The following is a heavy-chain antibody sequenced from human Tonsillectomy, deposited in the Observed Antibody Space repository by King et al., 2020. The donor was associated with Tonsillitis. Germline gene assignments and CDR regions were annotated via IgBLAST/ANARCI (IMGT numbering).Heavy chain of an antibody. J-gene: IGHJ6*02. Sequence: QLVQSGSELKKPGASVKVSCKASGYTFTSYAMNWVRQAPGQGLEWMGWINTNTGNPTYAQGFTGRFVFSLDTSVSTAYLQISSLKAEDTAVYYCARQPLGGATDYYYYSGMDAGGQGTRSPSP. V-gene: IGHV7-4-1*02. CDR1: GYTFTSYA. CDR2: INTNTGNP. CDR3: ARQPLGGATDYYYYSGMDA. D-gene: IGHD3-16*01.